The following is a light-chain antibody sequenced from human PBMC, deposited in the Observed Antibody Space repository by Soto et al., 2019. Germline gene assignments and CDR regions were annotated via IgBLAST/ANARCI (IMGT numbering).Light chain of an antibody. J-gene: IGLJ1*01. Sequence: QSVLTQPASVSGSPGQSITISCTGTSSGVGGYNYVSWYQQRPGKAPKLMIFDVSNRPSGVSNRFSGSKSGNTASLTISGLQAEDESDYYCSSYTSSSPYVFGTGTKVTVL. V-gene: IGLV2-14*01. CDR1: SSGVGGYNY. CDR3: SSYTSSSPYV. CDR2: DVS.